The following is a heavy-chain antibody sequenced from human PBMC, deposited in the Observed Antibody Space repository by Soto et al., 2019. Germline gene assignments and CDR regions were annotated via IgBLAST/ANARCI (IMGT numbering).Heavy chain of an antibody. J-gene: IGHJ4*02. CDR3: AREGYSSSPMLDLFY. CDR2: INHSGGST. CDR1: GYTFTSYY. D-gene: IGHD6-6*01. V-gene: IGHV1-46*01. Sequence: QVQLVQSGAEVKKPGASVKVSCKASGYTFTSYYMHWVRQAPGQGLEWMGIINHSGGSTSYAQKYKGRITMTRDTSTSTVYMEMSSLGSEDTAVYYCAREGYSSSPMLDLFYWGQGTLVTVAS.